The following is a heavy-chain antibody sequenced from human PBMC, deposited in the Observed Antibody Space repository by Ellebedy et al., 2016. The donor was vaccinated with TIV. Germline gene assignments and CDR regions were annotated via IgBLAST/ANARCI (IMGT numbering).Heavy chain of an antibody. CDR1: GFTFSSYS. Sequence: GGSLRLXXAASGFTFSSYSMNWVRQAPGKGLEWVSVIYSDMTTYYADSVKGRFTISRDNSKNMLYFQMNSLRAEDTAVYYCAREVGRGVISPYMDVWGKGTTVTVSS. CDR3: AREVGRGVISPYMDV. V-gene: IGHV3-53*01. CDR2: IYSDMTT. D-gene: IGHD2-21*01. J-gene: IGHJ6*03.